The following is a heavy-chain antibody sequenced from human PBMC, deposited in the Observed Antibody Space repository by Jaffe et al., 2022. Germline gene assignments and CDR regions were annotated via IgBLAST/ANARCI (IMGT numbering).Heavy chain of an antibody. D-gene: IGHD3-9*01. J-gene: IGHJ3*02. CDR1: GFTFSSYS. CDR3: ARDGYYDILTGYERLEVRDAFDI. CDR2: ISSSSSTI. Sequence: EVQLVESGGGLVQPGGSLRLSCAASGFTFSSYSMNWVRQAPGKGLEWVSYISSSSSTIYYADSVKGRFTISRDNAKNSLYLQMNSLRAEDTAVYYCARDGYYDILTGYERLEVRDAFDIWGQGTMVTVSS. V-gene: IGHV3-48*01.